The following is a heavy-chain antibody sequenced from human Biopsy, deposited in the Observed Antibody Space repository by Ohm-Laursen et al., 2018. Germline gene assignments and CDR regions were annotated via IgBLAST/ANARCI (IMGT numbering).Heavy chain of an antibody. D-gene: IGHD6-6*01. V-gene: IGHV4-59*05. CDR3: ARHRNSSPRNYYHDMDV. Sequence: SETLSLTCNVSGGDINNYYWSWIRQPAGKGLEWIRSLFYNGYTYDNPSLRSRLRLSVDTSKNQFSLRLSSVTAADTAVYYCARHRNSSPRNYYHDMDVWGQGTTVTVSS. CDR1: GGDINNYY. CDR2: LFYNGYT. J-gene: IGHJ6*02.